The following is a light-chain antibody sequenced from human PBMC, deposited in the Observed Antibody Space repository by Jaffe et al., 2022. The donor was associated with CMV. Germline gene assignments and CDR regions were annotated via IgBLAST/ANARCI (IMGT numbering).Light chain of an antibody. V-gene: IGLV2-23*02. Sequence: QSALTQPASVSGSPGQSITISCTGTSSDVGSYNLVSWYQQHPGKAPKLMIYEVIKRPSGVSNRFSGSKSGNTASLTISGLQAEDEADYYCCSYGGSSIPVVLGGGTKLTVL. J-gene: IGLJ2*01. CDR2: EVI. CDR3: CSYGGSSIPVV. CDR1: SSDVGSYNL.